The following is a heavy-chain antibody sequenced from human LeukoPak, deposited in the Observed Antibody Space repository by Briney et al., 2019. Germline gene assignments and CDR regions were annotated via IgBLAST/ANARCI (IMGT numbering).Heavy chain of an antibody. V-gene: IGHV1-8*03. Sequence: VASVKVPCKASGYTFTSYDSNWVRQSTGQAPEWMGWMNPNSGNTGYAQKFQGRVTITSNTSISTAYMELSSLRSEDTAVYYCASGSGGYDLYGAFDIWGQGTMVTVSS. CDR2: MNPNSGNT. D-gene: IGHD5-12*01. CDR1: GYTFTSYD. CDR3: ASGSGGYDLYGAFDI. J-gene: IGHJ3*02.